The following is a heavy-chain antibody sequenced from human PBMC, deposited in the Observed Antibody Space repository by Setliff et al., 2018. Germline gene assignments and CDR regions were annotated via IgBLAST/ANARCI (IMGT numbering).Heavy chain of an antibody. D-gene: IGHD3-22*01. CDR1: GGSISSGNYY. J-gene: IGHJ4*02. V-gene: IGHV4-61*09. CDR3: ARGRYFGSSSYYFPFDY. Sequence: PSETLSLTCTVSGGSISSGNYYWSWIRQPAGKAPEWIGHIFSKGSTNNNPSLKSRVTISIDSSKNQMSLRMTSVTAADTAVYYCARGRYFGSSSYYFPFDYWGLGTLVTVSS. CDR2: IFSKGST.